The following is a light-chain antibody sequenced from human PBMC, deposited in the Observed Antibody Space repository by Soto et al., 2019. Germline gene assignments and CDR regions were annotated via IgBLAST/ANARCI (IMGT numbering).Light chain of an antibody. J-gene: IGKJ1*01. CDR3: QQYNNWLWT. CDR1: QNISSN. CDR2: GAY. V-gene: IGKV3-15*01. Sequence: EIVMTQSPATLSVSPGERATLSCRASQNISSNLAWYQQKPGQAPRVLIDGAYTRATGIPARFSGSGSGTDFTLTISSMQYDDFAVYYYQQYNNWLWTFGQGTKVEIK.